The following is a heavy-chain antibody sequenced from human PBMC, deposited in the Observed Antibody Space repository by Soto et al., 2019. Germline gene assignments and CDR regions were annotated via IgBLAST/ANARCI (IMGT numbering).Heavy chain of an antibody. V-gene: IGHV3-30*18. D-gene: IGHD5-18*01. CDR3: AKGDTAMFPYYYYGMDV. CDR1: GFTFSSYG. Sequence: QVQLVESGGGVVQPGRSLRLSCAASGFTFSSYGMHWVRQAPGKGLEWVAVISYDGSNKYYADSVKGRFTISRDNSKNTLYLQMNSLRAEDTAVYYCAKGDTAMFPYYYYGMDVWGQGTTVTVSS. CDR2: ISYDGSNK. J-gene: IGHJ6*02.